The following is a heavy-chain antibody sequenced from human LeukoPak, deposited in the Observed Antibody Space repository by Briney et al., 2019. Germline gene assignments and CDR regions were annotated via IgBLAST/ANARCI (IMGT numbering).Heavy chain of an antibody. CDR2: IKSKTDGGTT. Sequence: GGSLRLSCAASGFTFSNAWMSWVRQAPGKGLEWVGRIKSKTDGGTTDYAAPVKGRFTISRDDSKNTLYLQMNSLRAEDTAVYYCAKVEGPLYGGYIDYWGQGTLVTVSS. D-gene: IGHD3-16*02. V-gene: IGHV3-15*01. J-gene: IGHJ4*02. CDR3: AKVEGPLYGGYIDY. CDR1: GFTFSNAW.